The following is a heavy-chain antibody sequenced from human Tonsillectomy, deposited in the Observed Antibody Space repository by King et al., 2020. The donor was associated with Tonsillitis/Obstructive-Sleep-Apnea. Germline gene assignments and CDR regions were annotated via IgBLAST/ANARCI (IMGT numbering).Heavy chain of an antibody. CDR2: ISYDGSNK. J-gene: IGHJ4*02. D-gene: IGHD5-18*01. Sequence: QVQLVESGGGVVQPGRSLRLSCAASGFTFSSYGMHWVRQAPGKGLEWVAVISYDGSNKYYADSVKGRFTISRDNSKNTLYLQMNSLRAEDTAVYYCAKLDTAMVMLDYWGQGTLVTVSS. CDR1: GFTFSSYG. V-gene: IGHV3-30*18. CDR3: AKLDTAMVMLDY.